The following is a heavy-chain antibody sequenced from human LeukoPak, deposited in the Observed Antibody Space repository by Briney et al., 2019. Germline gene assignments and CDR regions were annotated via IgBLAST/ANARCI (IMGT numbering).Heavy chain of an antibody. CDR3: ARLSLVRGVIITTLGWFDP. J-gene: IGHJ5*02. V-gene: IGHV4-4*09. D-gene: IGHD3-10*01. CDR1: GGSISSYY. CDR2: IYTSGST. Sequence: SETLSLTCTVSGGSISSYYWSWIRQPPGKGLEWIGYIYTSGSTNYNPSLKSRVTISVDTSKNQFSLKLSSVTAADTAVYYCARLSLVRGVIITTLGWFDPWGQGTLVTVSS.